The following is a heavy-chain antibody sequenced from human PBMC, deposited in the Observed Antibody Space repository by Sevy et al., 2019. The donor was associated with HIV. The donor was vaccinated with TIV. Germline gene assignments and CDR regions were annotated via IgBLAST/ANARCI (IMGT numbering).Heavy chain of an antibody. J-gene: IGHJ6*03. CDR2: IKQDGSEK. V-gene: IGHV3-7*01. Sequence: GGSLRLSCAASGFTFSSYWMSWVRQAPGKGLEWVANIKQDGSEKYYVDSVKGRFTISRDNAKNSLYLQMNSLRAEDTAVYYCARSLDIVATGSPYYYYYMDVWGKGTTVTVSS. D-gene: IGHD5-12*01. CDR1: GFTFSSYW. CDR3: ARSLDIVATGSPYYYYYMDV.